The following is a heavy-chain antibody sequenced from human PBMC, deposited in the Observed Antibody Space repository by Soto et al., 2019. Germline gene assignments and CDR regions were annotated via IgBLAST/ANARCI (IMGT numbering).Heavy chain of an antibody. V-gene: IGHV3-21*01. D-gene: IGHD6-19*01. CDR2: ISSSSSYI. CDR1: GFTFSSYS. J-gene: IGHJ2*01. Sequence: GGSLRLSCAASGFTFSSYSMNWVRQAPGKGLEWVSSISSSSSYIYYADSVKGRFTISRDNAKNSLYLQMNSLRAEDTAVYYCARDRGIAVAGTFGYFDLWGRGTLVTVSS. CDR3: ARDRGIAVAGTFGYFDL.